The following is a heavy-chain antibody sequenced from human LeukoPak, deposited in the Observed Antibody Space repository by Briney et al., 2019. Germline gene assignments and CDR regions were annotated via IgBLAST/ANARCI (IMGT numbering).Heavy chain of an antibody. D-gene: IGHD6-19*01. J-gene: IGHJ5*02. Sequence: GGSLRLSCAASGFTFSSYEMNWVRQAPGKGLEWVSYISSSGSTIYYADSLKGRFTISRDNAKNSLYLQMNSLRAEDTAVYYCAGEGIAVAGNWFDPWGQGTLVTVSS. CDR2: ISSSGSTI. CDR3: AGEGIAVAGNWFDP. CDR1: GFTFSSYE. V-gene: IGHV3-48*03.